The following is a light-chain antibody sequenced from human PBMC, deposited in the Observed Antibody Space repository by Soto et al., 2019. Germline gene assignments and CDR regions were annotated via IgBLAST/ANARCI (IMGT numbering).Light chain of an antibody. CDR3: MQALYTSIT. V-gene: IGKV2-28*01. Sequence: DIVMTQSPLSLPVTPGEPASISCRSSQSLLHSNGYNYLDWYLQKPGQSPQLLIYLGSNRASGVPDRFSGSGSRTDFTLKISRVEAEDGRVYYCMQALYTSITFGGGTNVEIK. J-gene: IGKJ4*01. CDR2: LGS. CDR1: QSLLHSNGYNY.